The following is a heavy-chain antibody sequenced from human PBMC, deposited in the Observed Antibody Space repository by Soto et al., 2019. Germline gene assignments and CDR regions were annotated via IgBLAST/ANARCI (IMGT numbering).Heavy chain of an antibody. V-gene: IGHV3-48*03. J-gene: IGHJ6*02. CDR3: ARRLEMATIFYYGMDV. CDR2: ISSSGSTI. CDR1: GFTFSSYE. Sequence: GGSLRLSCAASGFTFSSYEMNWVRQAPGKGLEWVSYISSSGSTIYYADSVKGRFTIYRDNAKNSLYLQMNSLRAEDTAVYYCARRLEMATIFYYGMDVWGQGTTVTVSS. D-gene: IGHD5-12*01.